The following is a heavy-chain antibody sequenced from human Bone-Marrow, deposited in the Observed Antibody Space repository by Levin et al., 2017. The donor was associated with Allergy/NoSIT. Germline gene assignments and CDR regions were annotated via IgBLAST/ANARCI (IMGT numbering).Heavy chain of an antibody. CDR1: GFSFSIYY. V-gene: IGHV3-11*01. D-gene: IGHD1-26*01. Sequence: MAGGSLRLSCAASGFSFSIYYMTWFRQAPGKGLEWISYISSRSTTVYYADSVEGRFTISRDNAKNSLYLQMKSLRVDDTAVYFCARVGLDQWELPSNFLDNWGQGTLVTVSS. CDR3: ARVGLDQWELPSNFLDN. J-gene: IGHJ4*02. CDR2: ISSRSTTV.